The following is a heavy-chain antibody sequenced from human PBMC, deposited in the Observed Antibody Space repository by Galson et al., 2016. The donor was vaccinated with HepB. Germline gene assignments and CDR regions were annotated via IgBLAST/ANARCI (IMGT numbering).Heavy chain of an antibody. CDR2: IIPIFGRA. CDR3: ATPSKDYDNSGIMAEAVDI. D-gene: IGHD3-22*01. CDR1: GGTFNSFA. Sequence: SVKVSCKASGGTFNSFAISWVRQAPGQGLEWMGGIIPIFGRANYAHKFQARVTITADESTSTAYMELNSLRSEDTAVYYCATPSKDYDNSGIMAEAVDIWGQRTMVSVSS. V-gene: IGHV1-69*13. J-gene: IGHJ3*02.